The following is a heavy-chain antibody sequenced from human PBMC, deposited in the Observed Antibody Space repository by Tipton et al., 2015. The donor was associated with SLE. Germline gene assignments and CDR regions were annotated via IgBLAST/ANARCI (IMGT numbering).Heavy chain of an antibody. Sequence: TLSLTCAVYGGSFSGYFWRWIRPPPGKGLAWIGEINHSGSTNYNPSLKSRVTISVDTSKNQFSLKMKSVTAADTAVYYCARETHGVLGDERAVFSDDWGPGTLV. CDR2: INHSGST. CDR3: ARETHGVLGDERAVFSDD. V-gene: IGHV4-34*01. J-gene: IGHJ4*02. CDR1: GGSFSGYF. D-gene: IGHD2-8*01.